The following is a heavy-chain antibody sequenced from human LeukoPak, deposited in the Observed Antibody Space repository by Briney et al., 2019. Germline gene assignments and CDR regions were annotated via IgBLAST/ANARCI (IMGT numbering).Heavy chain of an antibody. CDR2: ISSSGSTI. CDR1: GFTFSSYE. V-gene: IGHV3-48*03. J-gene: IGHJ5*02. D-gene: IGHD3-10*01. CDR3: ARDATGGYGSGSSA. Sequence: PGGSLRLSCAASGFTFSSYEMNWVRQAPGKGLEWVSYISSSGSTIYYADSVKGRFTISRDNAKNSLYLQMNSLRAEDTAVYYCARDATGGYGSGSSAWGQGTLVTVSS.